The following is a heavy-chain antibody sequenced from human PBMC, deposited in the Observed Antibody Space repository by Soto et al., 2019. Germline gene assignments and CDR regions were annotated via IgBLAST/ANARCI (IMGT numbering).Heavy chain of an antibody. CDR1: GFTFSSYD. CDR2: IGTAGDT. D-gene: IGHD3-3*01. Sequence: PGGSLRLSCAASGFTFSSYDMHWVRQATGKGLEWVSAIGTAGDTYYPGSVKGRFTISRENAKNSLYLQMNSLRAEDTAVYYCERGQELDFWSGYYTAGYGMAVWGQGTTVTVSS. CDR3: ERGQELDFWSGYYTAGYGMAV. J-gene: IGHJ6*02. V-gene: IGHV3-13*01.